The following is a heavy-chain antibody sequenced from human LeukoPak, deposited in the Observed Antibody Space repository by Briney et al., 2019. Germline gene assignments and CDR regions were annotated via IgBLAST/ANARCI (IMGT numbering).Heavy chain of an antibody. Sequence: SVKVSCKASGGTFSSYAISWVRQAPGQGLEWMGGIIPIFGTANYAQKFQGRVTITADKSTSTAYMGLSSLRSEDTAVYYCARGGVIYGSGSSPIDYWGQGTLVTVSS. V-gene: IGHV1-69*06. D-gene: IGHD3-10*01. CDR3: ARGGVIYGSGSSPIDY. J-gene: IGHJ4*02. CDR2: IIPIFGTA. CDR1: GGTFSSYA.